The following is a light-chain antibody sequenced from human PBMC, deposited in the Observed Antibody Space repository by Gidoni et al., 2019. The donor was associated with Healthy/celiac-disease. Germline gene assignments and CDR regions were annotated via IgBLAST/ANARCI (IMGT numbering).Light chain of an antibody. CDR1: SLRSYY. J-gene: IGLJ1*01. Sequence: SSELTQDPAVSVALGQTVRITCQGDSLRSYYASWYQQKPGQAPVLVIYGKNNRPSGIPDRSSGSSSGNTASLTITGAQAEDEADYYCNSRDSSGNHHVFGTGTKVTVL. CDR2: GKN. CDR3: NSRDSSGNHHV. V-gene: IGLV3-19*01.